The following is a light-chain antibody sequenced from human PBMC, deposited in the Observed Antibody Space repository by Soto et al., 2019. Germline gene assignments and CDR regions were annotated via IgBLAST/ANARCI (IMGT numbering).Light chain of an antibody. CDR3: VSHISVAYRSIYV. J-gene: IGLJ1*01. V-gene: IGLV2-14*03. Sequence: QSALTQPASVSGSPGQSITISCTGTSSDIGHYDYVSWYQQHPGKAPKLMIYHVTYRPSGLSNRFSGSKSDNTASLTISGLQAEDEADYYCVSHISVAYRSIYVFGTGTKLTVL. CDR1: SSDIGHYDY. CDR2: HVT.